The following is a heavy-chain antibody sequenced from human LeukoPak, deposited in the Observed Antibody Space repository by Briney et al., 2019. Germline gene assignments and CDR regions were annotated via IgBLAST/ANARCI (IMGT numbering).Heavy chain of an antibody. J-gene: IGHJ4*02. D-gene: IGHD2-2*01. CDR2: INPNSGGP. CDR1: GYTFTDYY. CDR3: ARANALYCSSTSCLFDY. Sequence: GASVKVSCKASGYTFTDYYIHWVRQAPGQGLEWMTWINPNSGGPYYAQNFHDRITLTRDTSISTAYMELSRLRSDDTAIYYCARANALYCSSTSCLFDYWGQGTLATVSS. V-gene: IGHV1-2*02.